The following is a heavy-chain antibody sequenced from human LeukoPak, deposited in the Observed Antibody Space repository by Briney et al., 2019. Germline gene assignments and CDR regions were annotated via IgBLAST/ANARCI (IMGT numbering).Heavy chain of an antibody. D-gene: IGHD2-15*01. CDR1: GFTFSSYG. CDR2: ISYDGSNK. Sequence: GGSLRLSCAASGFTFSSYGMHWVRQAPGKGLEWVAVISYDGSNKYYADSVKGRFTISRDNSKNTLYLQMNSLRAEDTAVYYCAKDSPSKYCSGGSCYSGGFDPWGQGTLVTVSS. J-gene: IGHJ5*02. V-gene: IGHV3-30*18. CDR3: AKDSPSKYCSGGSCYSGGFDP.